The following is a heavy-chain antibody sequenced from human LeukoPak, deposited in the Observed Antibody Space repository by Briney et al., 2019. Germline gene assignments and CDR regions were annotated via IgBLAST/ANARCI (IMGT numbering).Heavy chain of an antibody. CDR3: ARVGGSYPHDVDY. CDR1: GGSISSSNW. V-gene: IGHV4-4*02. Sequence: PSETLSLTCAVSGGSISSSNWWSWVRQPPGKGLEWIGEIYHSGSTNYNPSLKSRVTISVDKSKNQFSLKLSSVTAADTAVYYCARVGGSYPHDVDYWGQGTLVTVSS. CDR2: IYHSGST. J-gene: IGHJ4*02. D-gene: IGHD1-26*01.